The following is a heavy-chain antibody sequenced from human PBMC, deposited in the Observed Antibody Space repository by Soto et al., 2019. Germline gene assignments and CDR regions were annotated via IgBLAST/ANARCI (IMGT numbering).Heavy chain of an antibody. CDR2: IYYTGST. J-gene: IGHJ4*02. V-gene: IGHV4-31*03. Sequence: QVQLQESGPGLVKSSQTLSLTCTVSGGSISSGGLYWNWIRQHPGKGLEWIGYIYYTGSTYYNPSLKSRRIISIDTSKNQFSLKLNSVTAADTAVYFCARGGDRYGDYHIFDHWGQGTLVTVSS. D-gene: IGHD4-17*01. CDR1: GGSISSGGLY. CDR3: ARGGDRYGDYHIFDH.